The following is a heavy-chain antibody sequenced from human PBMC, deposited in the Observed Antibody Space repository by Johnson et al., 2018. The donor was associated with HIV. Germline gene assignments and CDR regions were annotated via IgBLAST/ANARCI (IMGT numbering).Heavy chain of an antibody. J-gene: IGHJ3*02. CDR2: ISYDGSEN. CDR3: ARGPPYGDYGDTFDI. D-gene: IGHD4-17*01. CDR1: GFTFSAYG. V-gene: IGHV3-30*03. Sequence: QVQLVESGGGVVQPGRSLRLSCAASGFTFSAYGIHWVRQAPGKGLEWVAVISYDGSENNYADSVKGRFTISRDNSKNTLYLQMNSLRAEDTAVYYCARGPPYGDYGDTFDIWGQGTMVSVSS.